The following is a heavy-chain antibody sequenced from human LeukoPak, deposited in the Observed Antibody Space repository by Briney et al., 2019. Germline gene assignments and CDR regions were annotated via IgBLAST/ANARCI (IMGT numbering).Heavy chain of an antibody. CDR1: GFSLSTTGVT. D-gene: IGHD1-26*01. J-gene: IGHJ4*02. CDR3: ARGNPSGSSAAFDY. V-gene: IGHV4-39*07. CDR2: INHSGST. Sequence: ESGPTLVNPTQTLTLTCTFSGFSLSTTGVTVGWIRQPPGKGLEWIGEINHSGSTNYNPSLKSRVTISVDTSKNQFSLKLSSVTAADTAVYYCARGNPSGSSAAFDYWGQGTLVTVSS.